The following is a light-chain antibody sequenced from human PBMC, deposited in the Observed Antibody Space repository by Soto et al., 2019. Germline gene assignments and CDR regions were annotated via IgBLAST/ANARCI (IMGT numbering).Light chain of an antibody. CDR3: QQYKTYRT. CDR2: GAS. V-gene: IGKV3-15*01. CDR1: QSVSSN. J-gene: IGKJ1*01. Sequence: EIVMTHSPATLSVSHWERATLSCRASQSVSSNLAWYQQKPGQAPRLLIYGASTRATAIPARFSGSGSGTEFTLTISSLEPEDFAVYYCQQYKTYRTIGQGTKVDIK.